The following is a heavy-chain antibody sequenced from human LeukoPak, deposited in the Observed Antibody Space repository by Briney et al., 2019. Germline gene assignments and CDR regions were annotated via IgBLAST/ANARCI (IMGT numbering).Heavy chain of an antibody. CDR2: IYYSGGT. Sequence: SETLSLTCTVSGGSISSYYWNWIRQPPGKGLEWIGYIYYSGGTNYNPSLKSRVTISVDTSKNQFSLKLSSVTAADTAVYYCARGADSSGYYSIFYFDYWGQGTLVTVSS. CDR1: GGSISSYY. V-gene: IGHV4-59*01. J-gene: IGHJ4*02. CDR3: ARGADSSGYYSIFYFDY. D-gene: IGHD3-22*01.